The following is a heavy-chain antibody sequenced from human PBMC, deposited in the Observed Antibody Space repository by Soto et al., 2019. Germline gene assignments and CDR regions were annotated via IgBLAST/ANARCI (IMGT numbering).Heavy chain of an antibody. CDR3: ARQIYDSDTGPNFQYYFDS. CDR1: GYSFAGYW. D-gene: IGHD3-22*01. J-gene: IGHJ4*01. Sequence: LGESLKISCKGSGYSFAGYWITWVRQKPGKGLEWMGRIDPSDSQTYYSPSFRGHVTISVTKSITTVFLQWSSLRASDTAMYYCARQIYDSDTGPNFQYYFDSWGHRTPVTVSS. CDR2: IDPSDSQT. V-gene: IGHV5-10-1*01.